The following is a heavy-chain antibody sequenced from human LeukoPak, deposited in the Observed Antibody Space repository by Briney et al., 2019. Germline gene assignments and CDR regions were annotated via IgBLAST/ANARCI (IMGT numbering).Heavy chain of an antibody. CDR1: GYTLTELS. D-gene: IGHD2-15*01. V-gene: IGHV1-24*01. J-gene: IGHJ2*01. CDR2: FDPEDGET. CDR3: ATGTNYCSGGSCYRRYFDL. Sequence: ASVKVSCKVSGYTLTELSMHWVRQAPGKGLEWMGGFDPEDGETIYAQTFQGRVTMTEDTSTDTAYMELSSLRSEDTAVYYCATGTNYCSGGSCYRRYFDLWGRGTLVTVSS.